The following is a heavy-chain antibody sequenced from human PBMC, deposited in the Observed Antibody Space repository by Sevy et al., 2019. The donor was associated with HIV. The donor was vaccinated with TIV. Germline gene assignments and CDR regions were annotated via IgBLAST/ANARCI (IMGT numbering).Heavy chain of an antibody. V-gene: IGHV1-2*02. CDR2: INPDSGGP. D-gene: IGHD5-12*01. CDR1: GYTFTGYY. Sequence: ASVKVSCKASGYTFTGYYMHWVRQAPGQGLEWMGWINPDSGGPNYATKFQGRVTLTRDTSISTAYMELSRLKSDDTAVYYCVRDDRDGFFDYWGQRTLVTVSS. CDR3: VRDDRDGFFDY. J-gene: IGHJ4*02.